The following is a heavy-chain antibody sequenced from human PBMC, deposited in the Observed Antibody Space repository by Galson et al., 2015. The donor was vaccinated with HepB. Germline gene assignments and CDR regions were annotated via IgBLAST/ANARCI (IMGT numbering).Heavy chain of an antibody. CDR3: TYCSSISCPQKKLDC. J-gene: IGHJ4*02. D-gene: IGHD2-2*01. CDR1: DGSFSGYY. V-gene: IGHV4-34*01. CDR2: INHSGST. Sequence: SETLSLTCAVYDGSFSGYYWNWIRQPPGKGLEWIGEINHSGSTNYNPSLKSRVTISVDTSKNQVSLKLSSVTAADTAVYYCTYCSSISCPQKKLDCWGQGTLVTVSS.